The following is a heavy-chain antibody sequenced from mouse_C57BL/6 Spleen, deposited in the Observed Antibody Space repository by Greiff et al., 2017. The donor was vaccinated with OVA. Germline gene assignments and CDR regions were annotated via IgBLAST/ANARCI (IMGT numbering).Heavy chain of an antibody. Sequence: VQLQQSGAELVKPGASVKISCKASGYAFSSYWMNWVKQRPGKGLEWIGQIYPGDGDPNYNGKFKGKATLTADKSSSTAYMQLSSLTSEDSAVYFCARDDYDGGGWFAYWGQGTLVTVSA. J-gene: IGHJ3*01. D-gene: IGHD2-4*01. V-gene: IGHV1-80*01. CDR2: IYPGDGDP. CDR3: ARDDYDGGGWFAY. CDR1: GYAFSSYW.